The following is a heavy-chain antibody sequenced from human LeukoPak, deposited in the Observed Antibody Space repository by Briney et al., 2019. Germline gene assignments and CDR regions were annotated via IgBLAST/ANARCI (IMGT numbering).Heavy chain of an antibody. CDR3: ARGRWFGELSELNWFDP. CDR1: GGTFSSYA. J-gene: IGHJ5*02. CDR2: IIPIFGTA. Sequence: PVKVSCKASGGTFSSYAISWVRQAPGQGLEWMGGIIPIFGTANYAQKFQGRVTITADESTSTAYMELSSLRSEDTAVYYCARGRWFGELSELNWFDPWGQGTLVTVSS. V-gene: IGHV1-69*13. D-gene: IGHD3-10*01.